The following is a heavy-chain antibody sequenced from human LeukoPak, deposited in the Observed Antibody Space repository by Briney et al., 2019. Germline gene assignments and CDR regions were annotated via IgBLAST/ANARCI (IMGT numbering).Heavy chain of an antibody. CDR3: ARAPHWDRPFDY. CDR1: GDSISSFY. Sequence: SETLSLTCIVSGDSISSFYWSWIRQPPGKGLECIGYIYYGGSTTKYNPSLKSRVTISIDTSKNQLSLKLNSVTAADTAVYYCARAPHWDRPFDYWGQGTLVTVSS. J-gene: IGHJ4*02. V-gene: IGHV4-59*01. D-gene: IGHD7-27*01. CDR2: IYYGGSTT.